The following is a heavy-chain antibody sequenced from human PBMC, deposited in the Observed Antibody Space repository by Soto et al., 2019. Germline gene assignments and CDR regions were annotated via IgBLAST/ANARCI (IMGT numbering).Heavy chain of an antibody. CDR2: IYYSGST. Sequence: QLQLQESGPGLVKPSETLSLTCTVSGASISSSNFYWGWIRQPPGKGLEWIANIYYSGSTYYNPSLKSRVTISVDTSNNQFSLKLSSVTAAESAVYYCARSRELVVAAATYWLFDLWGRGTLLTVSS. J-gene: IGHJ2*01. V-gene: IGHV4-39*01. D-gene: IGHD2-15*01. CDR3: ARSRELVVAAATYWLFDL. CDR1: GASISSSNFY.